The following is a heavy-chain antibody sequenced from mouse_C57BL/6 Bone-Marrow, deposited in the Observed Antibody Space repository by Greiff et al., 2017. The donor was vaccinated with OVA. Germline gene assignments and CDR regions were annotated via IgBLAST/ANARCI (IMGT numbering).Heavy chain of an antibody. CDR2: ISDGGSYT. V-gene: IGHV5-4*01. CDR1: GFTFSSYA. CDR3: AREGIDYFDY. J-gene: IGHJ2*01. D-gene: IGHD2-12*01. Sequence: EVMLVESGGGLVKPGGSLKLSCAASGFTFSSYAMSWVRQTPEKRLEWVANISDGGSYTYYPDNVKGRFTISRDNAKNTLYLHMSHLKSEYTAISDCAREGIDYFDYWGQGTTLTVSA.